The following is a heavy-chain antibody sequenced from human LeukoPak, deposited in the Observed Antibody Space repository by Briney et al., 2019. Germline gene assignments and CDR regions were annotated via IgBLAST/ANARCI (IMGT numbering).Heavy chain of an antibody. D-gene: IGHD3-22*01. V-gene: IGHV3-21*01. CDR1: GFTFSSYS. J-gene: IGHJ3*02. CDR3: ARDLEESTYYYDNPHDFDI. CDR2: ISSSSSYI. Sequence: GRTLRLSCAASGFTFSSYSMNWVRQAPGKGLEWVSSISSSSSYIYYADSVKGRFTISRDNAKNSLYLQMNSLRAEDTAVYYCARDLEESTYYYDNPHDFDIWGQGTMVTVSS.